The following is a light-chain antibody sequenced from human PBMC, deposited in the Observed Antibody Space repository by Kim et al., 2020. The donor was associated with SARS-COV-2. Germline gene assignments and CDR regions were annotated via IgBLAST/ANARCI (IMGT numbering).Light chain of an antibody. CDR1: SSNIGRNT. CDR2: TDD. CDR3: AAWDDSLNGRGL. V-gene: IGLV1-44*01. J-gene: IGLJ3*02. Sequence: QSVLAQPPSVSGTPGQTVTISCSRSSSNIGRNTVNWYQQFPGAAPKLLIYTDDQRPSGVPDRFSGSKSGTSASLTISGLQSEDEADYYCAAWDDSLNGRGLFGGGTQLTVL.